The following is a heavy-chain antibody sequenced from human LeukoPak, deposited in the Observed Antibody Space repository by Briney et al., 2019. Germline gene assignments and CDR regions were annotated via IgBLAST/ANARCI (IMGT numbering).Heavy chain of an antibody. Sequence: GASVKVSCKASGYTFTCYYMHWVRQAPGQGREWMGWINPNSGGTNYAQKFQGRVTMTRDTSISTAYMELSRLRSDDTAVYYCARFVSAGIVVVPAARDFGFDYWGQGTLVTVSS. CDR2: INPNSGGT. CDR3: ARFVSAGIVVVPAARDFGFDY. D-gene: IGHD2-2*01. V-gene: IGHV1-2*02. CDR1: GYTFTCYY. J-gene: IGHJ4*02.